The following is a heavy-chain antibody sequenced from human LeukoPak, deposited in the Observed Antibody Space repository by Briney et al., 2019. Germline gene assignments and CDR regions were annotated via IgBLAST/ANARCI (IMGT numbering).Heavy chain of an antibody. D-gene: IGHD2-2*01. CDR3: AKESELLCGGWFDP. V-gene: IGHV3-74*01. J-gene: IGHJ5*02. CDR2: ISTDGAKT. CDR1: GFTFSRSW. Sequence: PGVSLRLSRAASGFTFSRSWIHWVRQAPGKGLVWVSCISTDGAKTIYADSVKGRFTISRDNSKNTLYLQMNSLKAEDTAVYYCAKESELLCGGWFDPWGQGTLVTVSS.